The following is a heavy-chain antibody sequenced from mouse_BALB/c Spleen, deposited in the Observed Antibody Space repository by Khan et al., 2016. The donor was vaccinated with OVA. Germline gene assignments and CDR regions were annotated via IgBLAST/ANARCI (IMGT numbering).Heavy chain of an antibody. Sequence: QVQLKESGAELVRPGVSVKISCKGSGYTFTDYTMHWVKQSHAKSLEWIGVISTYYGDTNYNQKFKGKATMTVDKSSNTAYMDLDRLTSEDSAINYWARGGGGERFAYWGQGTLVTVSA. CDR3: ARGGGGERFAY. CDR1: GYTFTDYT. V-gene: IGHV1S137*01. CDR2: ISTYYGDT. J-gene: IGHJ3*01.